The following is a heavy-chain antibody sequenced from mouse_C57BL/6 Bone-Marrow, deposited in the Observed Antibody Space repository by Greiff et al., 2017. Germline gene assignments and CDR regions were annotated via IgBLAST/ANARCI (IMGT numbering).Heavy chain of an antibody. J-gene: IGHJ2*01. V-gene: IGHV1-64*01. Sequence: QVQLQQPGAELVKPGASVKLSCKASGYTFTSYWMHWVKQRPGQGLEWIGMIHPNSGSTNYNEKFKSKAKLTVDKSSSTAYMQISSLTSEDSAVYYCARWGGLYYFDYWGQGTTLTVSS. CDR2: IHPNSGST. CDR1: GYTFTSYW. D-gene: IGHD3-3*01. CDR3: ARWGGLYYFDY.